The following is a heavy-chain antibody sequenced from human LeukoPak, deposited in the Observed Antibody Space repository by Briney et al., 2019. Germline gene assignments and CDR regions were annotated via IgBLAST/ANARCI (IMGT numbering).Heavy chain of an antibody. CDR3: ASPGWTPHC. V-gene: IGHV4-34*01. J-gene: IGHJ4*02. D-gene: IGHD6-19*01. CDR1: GGSFSGYY. CDR2: INHSGST. Sequence: PSETLSLTCAVYGGSFSGYYWSWIRQPPGKGLEWIGEINHSGSTNYNPSLKSRVTISVDTSKNQFSLKLSSVTAADTAVYYCASPGWTPHCWGQGTLVTVSS.